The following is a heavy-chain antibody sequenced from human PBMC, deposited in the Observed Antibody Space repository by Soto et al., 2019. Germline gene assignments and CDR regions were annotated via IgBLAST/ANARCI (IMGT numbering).Heavy chain of an antibody. V-gene: IGHV3-13*01. J-gene: IGHJ2*01. CDR3: ARVAAVSGTGQGYFDR. CDR2: LRTAGDT. CDR1: GFTFSSYD. D-gene: IGHD6-19*01. Sequence: EVQLVESGGGLVQPGGSLRLSCAASGFTFSSYDIHWVRQATGKGLGWVSALRTAGDTYYPGSVTGRFTISRENAQKSRYLQMDSQRAGDTAVYYCARVAAVSGTGQGYFDRWGRGTLVTVST.